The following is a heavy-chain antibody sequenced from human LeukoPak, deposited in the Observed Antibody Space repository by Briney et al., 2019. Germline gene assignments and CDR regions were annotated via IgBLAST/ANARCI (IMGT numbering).Heavy chain of an antibody. J-gene: IGHJ3*02. CDR3: ARESSIYGSGTDAFDI. Sequence: SETLSLTCTVSGGSISSGDYYWSWIRQPPGKGLEWIGYIYYSGSTYYNPSLKSRVTISVDTSKNQFSLKLSSVTAADTAVYYCARESSIYGSGTDAFDIWGQGTMVTVSS. D-gene: IGHD3-10*01. CDR2: IYYSGST. V-gene: IGHV4-30-4*01. CDR1: GGSISSGDYY.